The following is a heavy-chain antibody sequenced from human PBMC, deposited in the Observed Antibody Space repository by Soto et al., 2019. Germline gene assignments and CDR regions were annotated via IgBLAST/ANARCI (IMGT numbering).Heavy chain of an antibody. V-gene: IGHV3-73*01. CDR2: TRIKANSYAT. CDR1: GFTFSGSA. CDR3: TSSTARNHY. J-gene: IGHJ4*02. D-gene: IGHD5-18*01. Sequence: HPGGSLRLSCAASGFTFSGSAMHWVRQASGKGLEWVGRTRIKANSYATAYAASVKGRFTISRDDSKNTAYLQMNSLKTEDTAVYYCTSSTARNHYWGEVTLVTVS.